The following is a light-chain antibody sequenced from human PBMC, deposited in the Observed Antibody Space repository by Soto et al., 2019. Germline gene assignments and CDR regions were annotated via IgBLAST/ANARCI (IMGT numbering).Light chain of an antibody. Sequence: EIVLAQSPATLSLSPGEGATLSCRASQSISSHLAWYQQKPGQAPRLLIYYASNRARGIPAKFSGSGSGTDFTITISSLEPEDFAVYYCQQRSNWRLSFGGGTRVEIK. V-gene: IGKV3-11*01. CDR2: YAS. CDR1: QSISSH. CDR3: QQRSNWRLS. J-gene: IGKJ4*01.